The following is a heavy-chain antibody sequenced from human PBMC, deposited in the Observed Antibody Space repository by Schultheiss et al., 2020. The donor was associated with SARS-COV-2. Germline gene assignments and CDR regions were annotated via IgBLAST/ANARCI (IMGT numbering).Heavy chain of an antibody. CDR2: IHYSGST. Sequence: SETLSLTCAVSGGSISSNIWWTWVRQPPGKGLEWIGYIHYSGSTNYNPSLKSRVTMSVDTSKNQFSLKLSSVTAADTAVYYCARESFDYGDLDSWGQGTLVTVSS. CDR1: GGSISSNIW. D-gene: IGHD4-17*01. V-gene: IGHV4-4*02. J-gene: IGHJ4*02. CDR3: ARESFDYGDLDS.